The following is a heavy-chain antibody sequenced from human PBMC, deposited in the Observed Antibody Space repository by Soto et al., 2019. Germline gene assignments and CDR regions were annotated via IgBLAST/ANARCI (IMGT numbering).Heavy chain of an antibody. CDR1: GVTFSSYA. Sequence: GASVKVSCKASGVTFSSYAISWVRQAPGQGLEWMGGIIPIFGTANYAQKFQGRVTITADESTSTAYMELSSLRSEDTAVYYCARHYDFDGMDVWGQGTTVTVSS. CDR3: ARHYDFDGMDV. J-gene: IGHJ6*02. V-gene: IGHV1-69*13. D-gene: IGHD3-3*01. CDR2: IIPIFGTA.